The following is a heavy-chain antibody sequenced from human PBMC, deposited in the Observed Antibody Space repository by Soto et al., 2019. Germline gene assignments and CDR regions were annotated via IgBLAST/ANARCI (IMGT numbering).Heavy chain of an antibody. CDR2: ISSSSSTI. V-gene: IGHV3-48*01. CDR3: ARDSLVYCSGGSCRYFDY. CDR1: GFTFSSYS. Sequence: GGSLRLSCAASGFTFSSYSMNWVRQAPGKGLEWVSYISSSSSTIYYADSVKGRFTISRDNAKNSLYLQMNSLRAEDTAVYYCARDSLVYCSGGSCRYFDYWGQGTLVTVSS. D-gene: IGHD2-15*01. J-gene: IGHJ4*02.